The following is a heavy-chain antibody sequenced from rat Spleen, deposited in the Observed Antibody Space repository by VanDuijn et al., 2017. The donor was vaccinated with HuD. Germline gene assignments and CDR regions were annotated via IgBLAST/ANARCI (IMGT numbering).Heavy chain of an antibody. CDR3: ARDWHYDGYSGWFAY. CDR2: IWNTGGT. Sequence: QVQLKESGPGLVQPSQTLSLTCTVAGFSLTNYNVHWVRQPPGKGLEWMGVIWNTGGTRYNSALKSRLNISKDTSKRQVFLKVNSLKTEDTATYYCARDWHYDGYSGWFAYWGQGTLVTVSS. J-gene: IGHJ3*01. D-gene: IGHD1-12*03. CDR1: GFSLTNYN. V-gene: IGHV2-41*01.